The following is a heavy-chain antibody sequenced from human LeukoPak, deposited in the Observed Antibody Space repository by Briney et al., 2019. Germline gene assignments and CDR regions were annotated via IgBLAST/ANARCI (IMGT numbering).Heavy chain of an antibody. CDR2: IYYSGST. Sequence: PSETLSLTCIVSGGSISSSSYYWGWIRQPPGKGLEWIGNIYYSGSTYYNPSLESQVTISVDTSKNQFSLELNSVTPADTAVYYCARGGNYWPQWWFDPWGRGTLVTVSS. CDR1: GGSISSSSYY. V-gene: IGHV4-39*07. CDR3: ARGGNYWPQWWFDP. J-gene: IGHJ5*02. D-gene: IGHD1-26*01.